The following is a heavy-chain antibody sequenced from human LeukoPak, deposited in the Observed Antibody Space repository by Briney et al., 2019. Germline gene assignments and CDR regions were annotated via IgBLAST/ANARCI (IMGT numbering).Heavy chain of an antibody. J-gene: IGHJ5*02. D-gene: IGHD5-12*01. CDR3: ARVIRDGYNLPLNDWFDP. V-gene: IGHV4-59*01. CDR2: IYYSGST. CDR1: GGSISSYY. Sequence: KPSETLSLTCTVSGGSISSYYWSWIRQPPGKGLEWIGYIYYSGSTNYNPSLKSRVTISVDTSKNQFSLKLSSVTAADTAVYYCARVIRDGYNLPLNDWFDPWGQGTLVTVSS.